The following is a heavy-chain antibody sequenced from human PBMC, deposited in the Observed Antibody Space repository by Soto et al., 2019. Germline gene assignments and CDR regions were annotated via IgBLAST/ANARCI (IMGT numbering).Heavy chain of an antibody. Sequence: QVQLVQSGGEVKKPGASVKVSCKASGYTLSDYGISWVRQAPGQGLEWMGWSNSDTGHTNYAQKFXGRVTMTTDTSXXXAXLELVSLTSDDTAVYYCARGPKMSVTGTYYNFGMDVWGQGTTVTVSS. CDR2: SNSDTGHT. J-gene: IGHJ6*02. V-gene: IGHV1-18*01. D-gene: IGHD2-21*02. CDR3: ARGPKMSVTGTYYNFGMDV. CDR1: GYTLSDYG.